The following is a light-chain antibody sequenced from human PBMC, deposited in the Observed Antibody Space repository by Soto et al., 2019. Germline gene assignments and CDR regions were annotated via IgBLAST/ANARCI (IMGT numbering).Light chain of an antibody. CDR2: GAS. V-gene: IGKV3-15*01. CDR1: QSVSNN. Sequence: EILMTQSPATLSVSPGERATLSCRASQSVSNNLAWYQQKAGQAPRLLIYGASTRATGIPARLSGSGSGTEFTLTITSMQSEDFAVYYCQQYNNWWTFGQGTKVDIK. CDR3: QQYNNWWT. J-gene: IGKJ1*01.